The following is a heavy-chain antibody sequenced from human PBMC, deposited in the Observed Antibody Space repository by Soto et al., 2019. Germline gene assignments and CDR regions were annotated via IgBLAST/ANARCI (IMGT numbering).Heavy chain of an antibody. J-gene: IGHJ4*02. CDR2: ISYDGSNK. D-gene: IGHD1-26*01. Sequence: QVQLVESEGGVVQPGRSLRLSCAASGFTFSSYAMHWVSQAPGKGLEWVAVISYDGSNKYYADSVKGRFTISRDNSKNTLYLQMNSLRAEDTAVYYCAREEPSGEGAYDYWGQGTLVTVSS. CDR1: GFTFSSYA. CDR3: AREEPSGEGAYDY. V-gene: IGHV3-30-3*01.